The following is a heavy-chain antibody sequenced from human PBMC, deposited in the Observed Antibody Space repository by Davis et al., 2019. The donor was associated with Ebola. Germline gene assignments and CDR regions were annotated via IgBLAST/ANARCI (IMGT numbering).Heavy chain of an antibody. Sequence: SVKVSCKASGGTFSSYAISWVRQAPGQGLEWMGRIIPILGIANYAQKFQGRVTITADKSTSTAYMELSSLRSEDTAVYYCARDLRRAAAGTGYFDYWGQGTLVTVSS. V-gene: IGHV1-69*04. CDR1: GGTFSSYA. CDR3: ARDLRRAAAGTGYFDY. D-gene: IGHD6-13*01. J-gene: IGHJ4*02. CDR2: IIPILGIA.